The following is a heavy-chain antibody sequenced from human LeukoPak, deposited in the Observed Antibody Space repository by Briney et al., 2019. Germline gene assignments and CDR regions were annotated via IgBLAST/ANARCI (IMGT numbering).Heavy chain of an antibody. Sequence: LSLTCAVYGGSFSGYYWSWIRQPPGKGLEWVSYISSSGSTIYYADSVKGRFTISRDNAKNSLYLQMNSLRAEDTAVYYCAVGYSYDGPIDYWGQGTLVTVSS. CDR3: AVGYSYDGPIDY. D-gene: IGHD5-18*01. CDR1: GGSFSGYY. J-gene: IGHJ4*02. CDR2: ISSSGSTI. V-gene: IGHV3-11*01.